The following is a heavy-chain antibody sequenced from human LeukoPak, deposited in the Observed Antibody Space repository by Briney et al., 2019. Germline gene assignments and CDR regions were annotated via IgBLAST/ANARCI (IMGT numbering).Heavy chain of an antibody. CDR3: ARGRYAHTSSWYGDAFDI. CDR1: GYTFTSYG. J-gene: IGHJ3*02. Sequence: GASVKVSCKASGYTFTSYGISWVRQAPVQRLEWMGWISGYSDNTNYAQNLQGRVTMTTDTSTSTAYMELRSVRYDDTAVYYCARGRYAHTSSWYGDAFDIWGQGTMVTVSS. D-gene: IGHD6-13*01. CDR2: ISGYSDNT. V-gene: IGHV1-18*01.